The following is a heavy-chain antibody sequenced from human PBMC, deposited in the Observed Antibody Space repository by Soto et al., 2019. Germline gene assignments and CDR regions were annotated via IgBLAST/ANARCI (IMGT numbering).Heavy chain of an antibody. Sequence: QLQLQESGPGLVKPSETLSLTCTVSGGSISSSSYYWGWIRQPPGKGLEWIGSIYYSGSTYYNPSLKSRVTISVDTSKNQFSLKLSSVTAADTAVYYCARRSIAAAGTGNWFDPWGQGTLVTVSS. J-gene: IGHJ5*02. CDR2: IYYSGST. V-gene: IGHV4-39*01. CDR3: ARRSIAAAGTGNWFDP. CDR1: GGSISSSSYY. D-gene: IGHD6-13*01.